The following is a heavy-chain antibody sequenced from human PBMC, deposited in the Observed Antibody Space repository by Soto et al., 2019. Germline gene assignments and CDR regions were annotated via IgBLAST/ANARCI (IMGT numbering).Heavy chain of an antibody. V-gene: IGHV3-21*01. J-gene: IGHJ4*02. Sequence: PGGSLRLSCEASGFTFSAYTMTWVRQAPGMGLEWVSSISSSSSYIYYADSVKGRFTISRDNAKNSLYLQMNSLRAEDTAVYYCARQRYSYEDYWGQGTLVTVSS. CDR3: ARQRYSYEDY. CDR1: GFTFSAYT. D-gene: IGHD5-18*01. CDR2: ISSSSSYI.